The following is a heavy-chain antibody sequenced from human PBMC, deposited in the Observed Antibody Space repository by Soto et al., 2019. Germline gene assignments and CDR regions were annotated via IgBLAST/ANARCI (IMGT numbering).Heavy chain of an antibody. D-gene: IGHD1-1*01. J-gene: IGHJ4*02. CDR3: AADLPNDNYPIAY. CDR1: GFTFSSAW. Sequence: GGSLRLSCAASGFTFSSAWMNWVRQAPGKGLEWVGLIKSRHDGGTTDYAAPVKGRFSISRDDSRNTLYLQMNSLITEDTAVYYCAADLPNDNYPIAYWAQGTLVTVSS. CDR2: IKSRHDGGTT. V-gene: IGHV3-15*07.